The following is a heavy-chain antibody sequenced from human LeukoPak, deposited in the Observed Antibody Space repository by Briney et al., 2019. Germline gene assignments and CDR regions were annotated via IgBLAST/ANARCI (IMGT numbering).Heavy chain of an antibody. CDR2: IKRETDGGTI. V-gene: IGHV3-15*01. CDR3: TTDRYYDNSELQFQH. J-gene: IGHJ1*01. D-gene: IGHD3-22*01. Sequence: GGSLRLSWAASVATFSSYSMNWVREAPWKGLEWLGRIKRETDGGTIDYAAPVKGRFTISRDDSRNTLYLQMDSLKIEDTTVYYCTTDRYYDNSELQFQHWGQGTLVTVSS. CDR1: VATFSSYS.